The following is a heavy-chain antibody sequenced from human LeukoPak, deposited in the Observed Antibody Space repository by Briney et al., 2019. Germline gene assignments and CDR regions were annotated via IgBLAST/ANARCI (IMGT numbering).Heavy chain of an antibody. V-gene: IGHV3-48*03. Sequence: GGSLRLSCAASGFNFNDYEMNWVRQAPGKGLEWIAYINSGSNSIYYADSVRGRVTISRHSASQSVDLQMNSLRVEDTGVYFCAREDNAFELWGQGTVVTVSS. J-gene: IGHJ3*01. D-gene: IGHD2-15*01. CDR3: AREDNAFEL. CDR2: INSGSNSI. CDR1: GFNFNDYE.